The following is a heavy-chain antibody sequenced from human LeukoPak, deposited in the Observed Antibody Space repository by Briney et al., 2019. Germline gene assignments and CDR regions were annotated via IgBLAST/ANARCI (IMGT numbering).Heavy chain of an antibody. CDR1: GITLNNNA. CDR2: ISINGGTT. D-gene: IGHD2-2*01. CDR3: ARDRSSSSWFDY. J-gene: IGHJ4*02. V-gene: IGHV3-23*01. Sequence: GGSLRLSCAASGITLNNNAMSWVRQAPGKGPEWVSSISINGGTTYYADSVKGRFTISRDNAKNSLYLQMNSLRAEDTAVYYCARDRSSSSWFDYWGQGTLVTVSS.